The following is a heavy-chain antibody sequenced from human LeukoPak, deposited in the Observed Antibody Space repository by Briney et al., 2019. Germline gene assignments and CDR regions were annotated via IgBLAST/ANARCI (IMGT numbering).Heavy chain of an antibody. D-gene: IGHD5-12*01. CDR3: AGTSSGYYSTGY. Sequence: KPSETLSLTCTVSGYSSSIDYYWGWIRQSPGKGLEWIGSIHRSGSTYYNPSLKSRVTISGDTSKSQFSLRLTSVTAADTAVYYCAGTSSGYYSTGYWGQGTLVTVSS. V-gene: IGHV4-38-2*02. J-gene: IGHJ4*02. CDR2: IHRSGST. CDR1: GYSSSIDYY.